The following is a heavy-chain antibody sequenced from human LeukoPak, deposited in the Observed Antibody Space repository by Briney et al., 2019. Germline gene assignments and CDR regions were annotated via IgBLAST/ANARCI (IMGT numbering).Heavy chain of an antibody. D-gene: IGHD5-18*01. CDR1: GGSFSGYY. CDR3: ARQGGYSYGYWWFDP. Sequence: SETLSLTCAVYGGSFSGYYWSWIRQPPGKGLEWTGEINHSGSTNYNPSLKSRVTISVDTSKNQFSLKLSSVTAADTAVYYCARQGGYSYGYWWFDPWGQGTLVTVSS. J-gene: IGHJ5*02. V-gene: IGHV4-34*01. CDR2: INHSGST.